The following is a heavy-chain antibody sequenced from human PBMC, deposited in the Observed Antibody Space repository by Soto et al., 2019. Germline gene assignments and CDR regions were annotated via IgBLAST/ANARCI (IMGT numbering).Heavy chain of an antibody. CDR2: IWYDGSIK. J-gene: IGHJ4*02. V-gene: IGHV3-33*01. CDR1: GFTFSSHG. Sequence: QVQLVESGGGVVQPGRSLRLSCAASGFTFSSHGMHWVRQAPGKGLEWVAVIWYDGSIKYYADSVKGRFTISRDDSKNMVYLQMNSLRAEDTAVYYCVRDGWYSIQAPYWGQGTLVTVSS. CDR3: VRDGWYSIQAPY. D-gene: IGHD6-19*01.